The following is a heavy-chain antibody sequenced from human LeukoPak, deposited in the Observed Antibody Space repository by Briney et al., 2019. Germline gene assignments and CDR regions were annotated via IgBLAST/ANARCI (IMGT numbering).Heavy chain of an antibody. D-gene: IGHD1-26*01. CDR3: ARGAGGDGFDY. CDR1: GGSISSSSYY. Sequence: PSETLSLTCTVSGGSISSSSYYWGWIRQPPGKGLEWIGSIYYSGSTYYNPSLKSRVTISVDTSKNQFSLKLSSVTAADTAVYYCARGAGGDGFDYWGQGTLVTVSS. V-gene: IGHV4-39*07. J-gene: IGHJ4*02. CDR2: IYYSGST.